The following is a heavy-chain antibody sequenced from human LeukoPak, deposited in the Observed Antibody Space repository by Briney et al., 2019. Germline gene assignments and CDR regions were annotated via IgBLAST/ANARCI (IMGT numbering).Heavy chain of an antibody. V-gene: IGHV5-51*01. CDR1: GYSFTDYW. CDR3: AKNGRGVTSSVAH. D-gene: IGHD3-10*01. CDR2: IYPGDSDT. J-gene: IGHJ4*02. Sequence: GEPLKISCKGSGYSFTDYWIGWVRQMPGKGLEWMGIIYPGDSDTRYSPSFQGQVTISADKSISTAYLQWSSLKASDTAMYYCAKNGRGVTSSVAHWGQGTLVTVSS.